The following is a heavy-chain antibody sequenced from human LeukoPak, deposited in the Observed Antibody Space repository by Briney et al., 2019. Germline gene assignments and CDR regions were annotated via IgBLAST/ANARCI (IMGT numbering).Heavy chain of an antibody. V-gene: IGHV3-9*03. Sequence: GGSLRLSCAASGFTFDDYAMHWVRQAPGKGLEWVSGISWNSGSIGYADSVKGRFTISRDNAKNSLYLQMGSLRAEDMAVYYCARDASDIVVVPAAVGPFDLWGQGTLVTVSS. CDR2: ISWNSGSI. J-gene: IGHJ4*02. D-gene: IGHD2-2*01. CDR1: GFTFDDYA. CDR3: ARDASDIVVVPAAVGPFDL.